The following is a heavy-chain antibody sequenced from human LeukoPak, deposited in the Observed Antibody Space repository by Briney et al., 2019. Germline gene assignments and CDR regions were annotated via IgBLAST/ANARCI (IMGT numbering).Heavy chain of an antibody. V-gene: IGHV3-7*01. D-gene: IGHD3-9*01. J-gene: IGHJ4*02. CDR3: NTYYDLLTVHSFDH. Sequence: AGGSLRLSCVASGFTFSNCWMSWVRQAPGKGLEWVANINQIGSEKYYVDSVKGRFAISRHNAKNSLYLQMNRLRAEDTAVYYCNTYYDLLTVHSFDHWGQGSLVTVSS. CDR2: INQIGSEK. CDR1: GFTFSNCW.